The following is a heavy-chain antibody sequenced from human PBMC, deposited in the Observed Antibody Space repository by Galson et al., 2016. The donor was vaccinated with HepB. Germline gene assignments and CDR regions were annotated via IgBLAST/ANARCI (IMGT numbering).Heavy chain of an antibody. CDR3: AGAFDY. V-gene: IGHV3-30*03. CDR2: ISHDGANK. Sequence: SLRLSCAASGFTFSNYGMHWVRQAPGKGLDWVAVISHDGANKYSADSVKGRFTISRDNSKNTLYLQMNSLRAEDTAVYYCAGAFDYWGQGTPVIVSS. J-gene: IGHJ4*02. CDR1: GFTFSNYG.